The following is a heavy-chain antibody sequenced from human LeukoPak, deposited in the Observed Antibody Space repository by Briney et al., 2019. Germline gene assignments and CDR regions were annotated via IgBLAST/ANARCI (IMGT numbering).Heavy chain of an antibody. CDR1: GYTFTGYY. CDR3: ARDLQRRNYYDSSGYYGWWFDP. CDR2: INPNSGGT. D-gene: IGHD3-22*01. V-gene: IGHV1-2*02. Sequence: ASVKVSCKASGYTFTGYYMHWVRQAPGQGLEWMGWINPNSGGTDYAQKFQGRVTMTRDASISTAYMELGRLRSDDTAVYYCARDLQRRNYYDSSGYYGWWFDPWGQGTLVTVSS. J-gene: IGHJ5*02.